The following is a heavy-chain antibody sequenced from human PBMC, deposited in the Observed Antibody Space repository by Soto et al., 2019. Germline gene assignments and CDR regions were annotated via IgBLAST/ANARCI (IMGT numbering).Heavy chain of an antibody. CDR3: TRDWWELPRGFDP. J-gene: IGHJ5*02. CDR2: IRSKAYGGTT. Sequence: GGSLRLSCTASGFTFGDYAMSWFRQAPGKGLEWVGFIRSKAYGGTTEYAASVKGRFTISRDDSKSIAYLQMNSLKTEDTAVYYCTRDWWELPRGFDPWGQGTLVTVSS. CDR1: GFTFGDYA. V-gene: IGHV3-49*03. D-gene: IGHD1-26*01.